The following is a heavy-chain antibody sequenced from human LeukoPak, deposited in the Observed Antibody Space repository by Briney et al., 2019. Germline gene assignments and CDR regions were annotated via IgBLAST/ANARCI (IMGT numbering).Heavy chain of an antibody. CDR1: GYTFTNYG. CDR2: ISAYNGNT. CDR3: ARTCSSTTCHVIY. Sequence: ASVKVSSRASGYTFTNYGITWVRQAPGQGLEWMGWISAYNGNTNYAQKLQGRVTMTTDTSTSTAYMELRSLRSDDTAVYYCARTCSSTTCHVIYWGQGTLVTVSS. V-gene: IGHV1-18*01. D-gene: IGHD2-2*01. J-gene: IGHJ4*02.